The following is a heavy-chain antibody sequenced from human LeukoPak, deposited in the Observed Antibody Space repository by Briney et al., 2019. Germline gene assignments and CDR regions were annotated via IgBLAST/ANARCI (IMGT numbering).Heavy chain of an antibody. Sequence: QGGESLKISCVASGFTFYSYAMGWVRQSPGRGLECVSAISNYGHKTSYTDSVRGRFTISRDNSKNTVYLQMSSLRAEDTGIYYCVRNAASDFYYYMGVWGRGTTLIVS. J-gene: IGHJ6*03. CDR1: GFTFYSYA. D-gene: IGHD6-25*01. CDR3: VRNAASDFYYYMGV. V-gene: IGHV3-23*01. CDR2: ISNYGHKT.